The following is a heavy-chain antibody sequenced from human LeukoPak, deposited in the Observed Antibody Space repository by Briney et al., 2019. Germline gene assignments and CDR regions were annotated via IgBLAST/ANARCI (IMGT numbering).Heavy chain of an antibody. Sequence: PSETLSLTCTVSDGSISSSTYFWGWIRQPPEKGLEWIGSIHSSGYTYYNPSLKSRVAISVDTSKNQFSLKLTSVTAADTAVYYCSSSIVKGSWYLDSWGQGTLVTVSS. CDR1: DGSISSSTYF. J-gene: IGHJ4*02. CDR3: SSSIVKGSWYLDS. CDR2: IHSSGYT. V-gene: IGHV4-39*01. D-gene: IGHD1-26*01.